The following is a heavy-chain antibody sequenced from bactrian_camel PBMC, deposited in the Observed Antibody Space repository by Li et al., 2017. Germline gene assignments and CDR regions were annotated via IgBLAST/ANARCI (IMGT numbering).Heavy chain of an antibody. CDR1: GHSRGSNC. CDR3: AAVPFGTCTKKAGVDTFGT. Sequence: DVQLVESGGGSVQAGGSLRLSCVVSGHSRGSNCVGWYRLPPGRAPAEREGIAAIRRGGGETWYAASVKGRFTISLDRDKKTVYLELNSLKPEDTAMYYCAAVPFGTCTKKAGVDTFGTWGQGTQVTVS. CDR2: IRRGGGET. V-gene: IGHV3S31*01. D-gene: IGHD6*01. J-gene: IGHJ6*01.